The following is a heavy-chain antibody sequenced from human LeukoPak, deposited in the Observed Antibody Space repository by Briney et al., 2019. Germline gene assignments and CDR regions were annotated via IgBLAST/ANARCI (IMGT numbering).Heavy chain of an antibody. J-gene: IGHJ4*02. Sequence: GGSLRLSCAASGFXFSSYGIHWARQAPGKGLEWVAVIWYDGSNKYYADSVKGRFTISRDNSKNTLYLQMNSLRAEDTAVNYCARDSCSGGSCYSDYWGQGTLVTVSS. D-gene: IGHD2-15*01. CDR1: GFXFSSYG. CDR2: IWYDGSNK. V-gene: IGHV3-33*01. CDR3: ARDSCSGGSCYSDY.